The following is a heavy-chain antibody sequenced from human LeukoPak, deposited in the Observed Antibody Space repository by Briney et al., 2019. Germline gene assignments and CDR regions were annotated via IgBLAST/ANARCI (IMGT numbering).Heavy chain of an antibody. Sequence: QTGGSLRLSCAASGFTFSSYAMSWVRQAPGKGLEWVSGISGSGANTYYADSVKGRFTISRDNSKNTLYLQMNSLRAEDTAVYYCAKTRHSSSWYVPPDYWGQGTLVTVSS. CDR1: GFTFSSYA. J-gene: IGHJ4*02. CDR3: AKTRHSSSWYVPPDY. V-gene: IGHV3-23*01. CDR2: ISGSGANT. D-gene: IGHD6-13*01.